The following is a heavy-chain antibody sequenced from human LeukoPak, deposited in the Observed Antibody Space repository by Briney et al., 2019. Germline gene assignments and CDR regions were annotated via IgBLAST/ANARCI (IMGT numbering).Heavy chain of an antibody. D-gene: IGHD2-2*01. Sequence: GGSLRLSCAASGFAFSRYWMAWVRQAPGKGLEWVANIKQDGSDTYYVGSVKGRFTISRDNAENSLYLQMDSLRVGDTAVYYCARDRGGYCSSTSCYFSHFDYWGQGTLVTVSS. J-gene: IGHJ4*02. V-gene: IGHV3-7*01. CDR1: GFAFSRYW. CDR3: ARDRGGYCSSTSCYFSHFDY. CDR2: IKQDGSDT.